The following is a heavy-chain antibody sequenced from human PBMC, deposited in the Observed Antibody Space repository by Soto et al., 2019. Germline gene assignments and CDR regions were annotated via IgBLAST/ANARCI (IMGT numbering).Heavy chain of an antibody. D-gene: IGHD3-10*01. CDR3: AKDLYGSGTSAMDV. CDR2: ISGSGHST. J-gene: IGHJ6*02. Sequence: QPGGSLRLSCAASGFPFRDYAMTWVRQAPGKGLEWVSLISGSGHSTEDADSVKGRFTISRDNSKNTLYLQMNSLRAEDTAIYYCAKDLYGSGTSAMDVWGQGTMVTVSS. V-gene: IGHV3-23*01. CDR1: GFPFRDYA.